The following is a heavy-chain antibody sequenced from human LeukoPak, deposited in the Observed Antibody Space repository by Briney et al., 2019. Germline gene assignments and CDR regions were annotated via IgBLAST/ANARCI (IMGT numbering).Heavy chain of an antibody. D-gene: IGHD6-19*01. CDR1: GGSISSSSYY. CDR2: IYYSGSA. CDR3: ARQQSSSGWYEIDY. J-gene: IGHJ4*01. V-gene: IGHV4-39*01. Sequence: SETLSLTCTVSGGSISSSSYYWGWIRQPPGKGLEWIGYIYYSGSAYYNPSLKSRVTISVDTSKNQFSLKLSSVTAADTAVYYCARQQSSSGWYEIDYWGHGTLVSVSS.